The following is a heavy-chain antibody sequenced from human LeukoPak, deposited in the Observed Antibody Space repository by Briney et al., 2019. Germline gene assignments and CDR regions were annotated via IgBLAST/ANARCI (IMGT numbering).Heavy chain of an antibody. CDR2: MYNNGNA. V-gene: IGHV3-53*01. Sequence: GSLRLSCAASGLTVSSKYMSWVRQAPGKGLEWVSVMYNNGNAHYADSVKGRFTISRDNAKNKLYLQMNSLRAEDTAMYYCARVGGDQVGYWGQGTLVTVSS. J-gene: IGHJ4*02. D-gene: IGHD4-17*01. CDR3: ARVGGDQVGY. CDR1: GLTVSSKY.